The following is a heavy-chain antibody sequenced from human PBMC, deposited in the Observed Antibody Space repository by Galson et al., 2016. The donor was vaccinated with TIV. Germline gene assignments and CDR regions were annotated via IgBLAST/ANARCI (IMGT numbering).Heavy chain of an antibody. Sequence: TLSLTCSVSGDSIGRSDYYWSWIRQNPGRGLEWIGDIYGSGRPYYNSALKRRVTTAVDTYKNQFSLKLTSITSADTAVHYCVRATKRGVWFDPWGQGSLVTVSS. CDR1: GDSIGRSDYY. CDR2: IYGSGRP. CDR3: VRATKRGVWFDP. V-gene: IGHV4-31*03. D-gene: IGHD3-10*01. J-gene: IGHJ5*02.